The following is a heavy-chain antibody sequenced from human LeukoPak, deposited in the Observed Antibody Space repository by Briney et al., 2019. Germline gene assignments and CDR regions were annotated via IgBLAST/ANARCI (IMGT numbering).Heavy chain of an antibody. CDR3: ARPKIAAAGTFWDDAFDI. J-gene: IGHJ3*02. CDR1: GYTFTNYA. V-gene: IGHV7-4-1*02. CDR2: INTNTGNP. Sequence: ASVKVSCKASGYTFTNYAMNWVRQAPGQGLEWMGWINTNTGNPTYAQGFTGRFVFSLDTSVSTAYLQISSLKAEDTAVYYCARPKIAAAGTFWDDAFDIWGQGTMVTVSS. D-gene: IGHD6-13*01.